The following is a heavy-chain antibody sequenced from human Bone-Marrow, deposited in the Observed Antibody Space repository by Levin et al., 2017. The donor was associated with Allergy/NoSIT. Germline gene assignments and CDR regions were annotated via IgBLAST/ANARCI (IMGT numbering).Heavy chain of an antibody. J-gene: IGHJ6*03. CDR3: AKDPTVTPYYMDV. D-gene: IGHD2-21*02. V-gene: IGHV3-23*01. CDR1: GFTFSDYA. CDR2: ISGAGGAA. Sequence: PGGSLRLSCAGSGFTFSDYAMNWVRQAPGKGLEWLSAISGAGGAAYYADSLKGRFTISRNNSRNTVYLQMHSLTAEDTAVYYCAKDPTVTPYYMDVWGSGTTVTVSS.